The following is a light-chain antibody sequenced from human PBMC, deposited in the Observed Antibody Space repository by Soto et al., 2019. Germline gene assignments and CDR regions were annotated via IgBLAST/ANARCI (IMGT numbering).Light chain of an antibody. J-gene: IGLJ3*02. CDR3: QSYDSSLSGSV. CDR2: GNS. V-gene: IGLV1-40*01. CDR1: SSNIGAGYH. Sequence: QSALTQPPSVSGAPGQRVTISCTGSSSNIGAGYHVHWYQQLPGTAPKLLIYGNSNRPSGVPDRFSGSKSGTSASLAITGLQAEDEADHYCQSYDSSLSGSVFGGGTKVTVL.